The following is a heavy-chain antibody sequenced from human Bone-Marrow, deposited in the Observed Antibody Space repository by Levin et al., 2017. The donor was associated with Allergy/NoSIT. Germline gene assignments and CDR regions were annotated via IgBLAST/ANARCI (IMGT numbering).Heavy chain of an antibody. CDR3: ARVYGSGSYNSH. Sequence: LSLTCAASGFSFSNSEMNWVRQAPGKGLEWVAYISHSGIIIYYADSVKGRFTISRDNVNDSLFLQLNSLRADDTAVYYCARVYGSGSYNSHWGQGTLVTVSS. V-gene: IGHV3-48*03. D-gene: IGHD3-10*01. CDR1: GFSFSNSE. CDR2: ISHSGIII. J-gene: IGHJ4*02.